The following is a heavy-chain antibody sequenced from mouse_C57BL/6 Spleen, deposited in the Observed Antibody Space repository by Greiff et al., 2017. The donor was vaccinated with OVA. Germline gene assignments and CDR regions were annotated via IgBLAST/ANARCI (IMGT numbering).Heavy chain of an antibody. CDR1: GYTFTGYW. CDR2: LLPGSGSN. CDR3: ARGRLDSDY. Sequence: QVQLQQSGAELMKPGASVKLSCKATGYTFTGYWIEWVKQRPGHGLEWLGELLPGSGSNTSHEKFKGKATCTADTSSNTAYMQLRSLTTEDSDIYYCARGRLDSDYWGKGTTLTVSS. V-gene: IGHV1-9*01. J-gene: IGHJ2*01.